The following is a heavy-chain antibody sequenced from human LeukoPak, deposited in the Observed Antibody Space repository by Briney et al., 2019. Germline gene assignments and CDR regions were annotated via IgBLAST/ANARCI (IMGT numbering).Heavy chain of an antibody. D-gene: IGHD6-13*01. CDR3: ARGGGIAPNLNPQPYDY. J-gene: IGHJ4*02. Sequence: PSETLSLTCAVYSGSFSTYYWTWIRQPPGKGLEWIGEINDSGSANYNPSLKSRVTISVDTSKNQFSLKLSPVTAADTAVYYCARGGGIAPNLNPQPYDYWGQGTLVTVSS. CDR1: SGSFSTYY. CDR2: INDSGSA. V-gene: IGHV4-34*01.